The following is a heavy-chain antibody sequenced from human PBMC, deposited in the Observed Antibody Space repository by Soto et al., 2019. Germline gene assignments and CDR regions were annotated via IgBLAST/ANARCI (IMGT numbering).Heavy chain of an antibody. CDR1: GYTFANYA. CDR2: INAGNDNT. J-gene: IGHJ4*02. V-gene: IGHV1-3*01. CDR3: VKDSPIGSVFSGHDDIDS. Sequence: ASVKLSCKASGYTFANYAMHWVHQAPGQRLEWMGRINAGNDNTKYSQKFQGRVTITTDTSTTTAYMEVSSLRPEDTAMYYCVKDSPIGSVFSGHDDIDSWGQGTPVTVSS. D-gene: IGHD5-12*01.